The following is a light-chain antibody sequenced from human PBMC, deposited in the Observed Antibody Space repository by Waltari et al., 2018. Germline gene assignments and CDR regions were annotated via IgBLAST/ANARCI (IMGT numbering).Light chain of an antibody. J-gene: IGKJ1*01. CDR2: CTS. V-gene: IGKV3-20*01. CDR1: ESVPTKL. CDR3: QQYSRSPWT. Sequence: EIVLTQSPGTLSLSPGERATLSCGASESVPTKLLAWYQQKPGQAPRLLIYCTSNRATDIPDRFSGSGSGTDFTLTINSLEPEDFAVYYCQQYSRSPWTFGQGTKVEIK.